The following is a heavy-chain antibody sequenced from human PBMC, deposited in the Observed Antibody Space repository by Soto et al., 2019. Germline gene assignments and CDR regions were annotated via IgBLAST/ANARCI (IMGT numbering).Heavy chain of an antibody. CDR2: IYHSGST. Sequence: PPETLSLTCAVSGGSISSGGYSCNWIRQPPGKGLEWIGYIYHSGSTYYNPSLKSRVTISVDRSKNQFSLKLSSVTAADTAVYYCARGVTPATTFDYWGQGTLVTLSS. V-gene: IGHV4-30-2*01. D-gene: IGHD4-17*01. CDR1: GGSISSGGYS. CDR3: ARGVTPATTFDY. J-gene: IGHJ4*02.